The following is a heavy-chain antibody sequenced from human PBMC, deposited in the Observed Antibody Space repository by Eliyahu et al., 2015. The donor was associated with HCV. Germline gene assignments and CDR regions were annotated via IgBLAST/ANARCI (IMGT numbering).Heavy chain of an antibody. J-gene: IGHJ4*02. V-gene: IGHV3-21*02. CDR1: GITYSSYS. CDR3: ASANPADY. Sequence: EVQLVESGGGLVKPGGSLRISCAASGITYSSYSMNWVRQAPGKGLEWGSSISSSSNYIYYADSVKGRFTISRDNAKNSLYLQMNSLRADDTAMYYCASANPADYWGQGTLVTVSS. CDR2: ISSSSNYI.